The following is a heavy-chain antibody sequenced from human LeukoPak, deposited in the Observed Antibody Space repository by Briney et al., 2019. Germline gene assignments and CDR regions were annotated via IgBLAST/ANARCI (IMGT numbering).Heavy chain of an antibody. D-gene: IGHD1-26*01. J-gene: IGHJ3*02. V-gene: IGHV1-18*01. CDR2: ISAYNGNT. CDR3: ASIVGATATRAFDI. Sequence: ASVKVSCKASGYTFTSYGISWVRQAPGQGLEWMGWISAYNGNTNYAQKLQGRVTMTTDTSTSTAYMELRSLRSDDTAVYYCASIVGATATRAFDIWGQGTMVTVSS. CDR1: GYTFTSYG.